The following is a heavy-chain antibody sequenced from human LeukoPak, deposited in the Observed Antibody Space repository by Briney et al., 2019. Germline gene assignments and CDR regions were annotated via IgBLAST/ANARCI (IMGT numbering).Heavy chain of an antibody. V-gene: IGHV3-21*01. CDR3: ACKTETTYYYYYYMDL. D-gene: IGHD1-7*01. J-gene: IGHJ6*03. CDR1: GFTFIDST. CDR2: IGTSGKYI. Sequence: GGSLRLSCAASGFTFIDSTMHCVRQAPGKGLEWVSSIGTSGKYIYYADSVKGRFTVSRDNAKNSLFLQMHSLRADDTAVYCCACKTETTYYYYYYMDLWGTGTTVTVSS.